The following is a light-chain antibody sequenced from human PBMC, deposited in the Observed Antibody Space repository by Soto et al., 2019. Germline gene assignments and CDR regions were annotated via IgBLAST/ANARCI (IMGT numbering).Light chain of an antibody. V-gene: IGLV2-14*01. CDR2: EVS. Sequence: QSALTHPASVSGSPGQSITISCTGTSSDVGGYNYVSWYQQHPGKAPKLMIYEVSNRPSGVSNRFSGSKSGNTASLTISGLQAEDEADYYCSSYTSSSTLDVFGTGTKLTVL. CDR1: SSDVGGYNY. CDR3: SSYTSSSTLDV. J-gene: IGLJ1*01.